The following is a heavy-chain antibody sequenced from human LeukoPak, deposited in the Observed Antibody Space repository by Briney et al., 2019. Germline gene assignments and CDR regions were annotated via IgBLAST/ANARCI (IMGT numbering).Heavy chain of an antibody. J-gene: IGHJ4*02. D-gene: IGHD4-11*01. CDR2: IKQDGSEK. CDR1: GFTFSSYR. CDR3: ARGYGNYGY. V-gene: IGHV3-7*01. Sequence: PGGSLGLSCAASGFTFSSYRMSWVRQAPGKGLEWVANIKQDGSEKYYVDSVKGRFTISRDNAKNSLYLQMNSLRAEDTAVYYCARGYGNYGYWGQGTLVTVSS.